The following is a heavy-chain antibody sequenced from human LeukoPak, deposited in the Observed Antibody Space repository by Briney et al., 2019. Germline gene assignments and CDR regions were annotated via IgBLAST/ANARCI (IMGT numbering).Heavy chain of an antibody. D-gene: IGHD3-10*01. Sequence: SVKVSCKASGGTFISYAISWVRQAPGQGLEWMGRIIPILGIANYAQKFQGRVTITADKSTSTAYMELSSLRSEDTAVYYCAMADYYGSGSYYNGSVDYWGQGTLVTVSS. J-gene: IGHJ4*02. CDR1: GGTFISYA. V-gene: IGHV1-69*04. CDR3: AMADYYGSGSYYNGSVDY. CDR2: IIPILGIA.